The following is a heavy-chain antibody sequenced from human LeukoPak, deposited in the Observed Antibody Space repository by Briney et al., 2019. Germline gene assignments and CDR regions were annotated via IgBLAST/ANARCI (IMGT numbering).Heavy chain of an antibody. D-gene: IGHD1-26*01. V-gene: IGHV3-30*02. CDR3: AAPAGAANWLDP. J-gene: IGHJ5*02. CDR1: GITFSRYG. Sequence: GGSLRLSCVATGITFSRYGMHWVRQAPGKGLEWVAFIGYDGSKTYYGDSVKGRFTISRDNSKNTVYLQMSTLRADDTAVYYCAAPAGAANWLDPWGQGTLVTVSS. CDR2: IGYDGSKT.